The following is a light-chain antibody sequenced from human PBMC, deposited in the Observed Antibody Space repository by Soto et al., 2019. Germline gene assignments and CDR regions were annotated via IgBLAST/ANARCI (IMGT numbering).Light chain of an antibody. J-gene: IGKJ2*01. CDR2: GAS. CDR3: QQYCTTPMYT. Sequence: EIVLTQSPGTLSLSPGERATLSCRASQSVRSSYLAWYRQKPGQAPRLLIYGASSRATGIPDRFSGSGSGTDFTLTISRLEPEDFAVYYCQQYCTTPMYTFGQGTKLEIK. V-gene: IGKV3-20*01. CDR1: QSVRSSY.